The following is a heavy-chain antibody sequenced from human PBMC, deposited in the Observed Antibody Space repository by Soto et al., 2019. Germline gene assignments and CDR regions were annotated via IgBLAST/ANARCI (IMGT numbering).Heavy chain of an antibody. J-gene: IGHJ6*03. V-gene: IGHV3-66*01. CDR1: GFTVSSNY. D-gene: IGHD3-10*01. Sequence: SGGSLRLSCAASGFTVSSNYMSWVRQAPGKGLEWVSVIYSGGSTYYADSVKGRFTISRDNSKNTLYLQMISLRAEDTYVYYCAREFGEFYNYYMDVWGKGTTVTVSS. CDR3: AREFGEFYNYYMDV. CDR2: IYSGGST.